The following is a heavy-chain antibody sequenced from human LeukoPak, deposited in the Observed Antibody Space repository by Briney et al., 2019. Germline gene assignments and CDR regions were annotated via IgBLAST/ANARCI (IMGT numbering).Heavy chain of an antibody. Sequence: SETLSLTCAVYGGSFSGYYWSRIRQPPGKGLEWIGEINHSGSTNYNPSLKSRVTISVDTSKNQFSLKLSSVTAADTAVYYCARGGYCSSTSCYTDYWGQGTLVTVSS. CDR2: INHSGST. D-gene: IGHD2-2*02. J-gene: IGHJ4*02. V-gene: IGHV4-34*01. CDR3: ARGGYCSSTSCYTDY. CDR1: GGSFSGYY.